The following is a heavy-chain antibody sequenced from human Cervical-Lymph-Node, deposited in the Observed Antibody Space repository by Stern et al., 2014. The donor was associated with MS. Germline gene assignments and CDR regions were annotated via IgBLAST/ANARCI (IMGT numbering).Heavy chain of an antibody. CDR1: GGTFSTYA. J-gene: IGHJ6*02. Sequence: VHLVESGAEVRKPGSSVKVSCKASGGTFSTYAINWVRQAPGQGLEWMGGIIPGFGIVNYAQDFQGRVTITADAATSTAYMELSNLRSDDTAVYYCARVNEGTAVEDYYYGLDVWGQGTTVTVSS. CDR2: IIPGFGIV. CDR3: ARVNEGTAVEDYYYGLDV. V-gene: IGHV1-69*01. D-gene: IGHD6-19*01.